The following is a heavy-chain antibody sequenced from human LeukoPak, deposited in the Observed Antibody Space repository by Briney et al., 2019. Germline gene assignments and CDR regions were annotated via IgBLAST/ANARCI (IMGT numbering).Heavy chain of an antibody. D-gene: IGHD3-3*01. CDR1: GGSISSYY. Sequence: SETLSLTCTVSGGSISSYYWSWIRQPPGKGLEWIGYVYHSGHTSYNPSLKNRVDISIDTSKNQFSLRLASVTATDTAVYYCARGLRGPYDFWSGYWGVYFDYWGQGTLVTVSS. CDR2: VYHSGHT. V-gene: IGHV4-59*08. J-gene: IGHJ4*02. CDR3: ARGLRGPYDFWSGYWGVYFDY.